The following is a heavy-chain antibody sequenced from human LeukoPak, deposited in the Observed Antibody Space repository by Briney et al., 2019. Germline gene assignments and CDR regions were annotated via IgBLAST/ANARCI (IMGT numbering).Heavy chain of an antibody. CDR3: AKDLSYYDSSGYY. CDR1: GFTFSSYG. Sequence: GGSLRLSCAASGFTFSSYGMHWVRQAPGKGLEWVAVISYDGSNKYYADSVKGRFTISRDNSKNTLYLQMNSLRAEDTAVYYCAKDLSYYDSSGYYWGQGTLVTDSS. D-gene: IGHD3-22*01. CDR2: ISYDGSNK. J-gene: IGHJ4*02. V-gene: IGHV3-30*18.